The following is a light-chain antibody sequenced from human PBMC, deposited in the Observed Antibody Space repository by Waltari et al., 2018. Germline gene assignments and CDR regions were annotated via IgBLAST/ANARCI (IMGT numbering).Light chain of an antibody. J-gene: IGLJ1*01. Sequence: QSALTQPPSASGSPGPSVTISCTGTSRDVRAHDHVYWYQQYAGNAPRLLIYEVRKRPSGVPDRFSGSKSGNTASLTVSGLQAEDEADYYCSSYGGSDSYVFGSGTKVTV. CDR1: SRDVRAHDH. CDR3: SSYGGSDSYV. CDR2: EVR. V-gene: IGLV2-8*01.